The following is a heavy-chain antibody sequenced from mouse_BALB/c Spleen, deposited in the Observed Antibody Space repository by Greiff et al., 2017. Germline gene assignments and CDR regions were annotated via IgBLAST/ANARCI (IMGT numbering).Heavy chain of an antibody. D-gene: IGHD3-2*02. Sequence: QVQLQQSGAELVRPGTSVKISCKASGYTFTNYWLGWVKQRPGHGLELIGDIYPGGGYTDYNEKFKGKATLTADTSSSTAYMQLSSLTSEDSAVYFCAKEATGWFAYWGQGTLVTVSA. CDR3: AKEATGWFAY. CDR2: IYPGGGYT. CDR1: GYTFTNYW. J-gene: IGHJ3*01. V-gene: IGHV1-63*02.